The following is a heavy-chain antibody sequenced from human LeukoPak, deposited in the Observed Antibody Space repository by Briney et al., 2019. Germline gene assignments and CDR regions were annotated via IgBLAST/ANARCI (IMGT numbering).Heavy chain of an antibody. CDR1: GYTFTSYY. Sequence: ASVKVSCKASGYTFTSYYMHWVRQAPGQGLEWMGIINPSGGSTSYAQKFQGRVTMTRDMSTSTVYMELSSLRSEDTAVYYCARMVATRTVPTNYYYYYYMDVWGKGTTVTVSS. D-gene: IGHD5-12*01. CDR3: ARMVATRTVPTNYYYYYYMDV. J-gene: IGHJ6*03. CDR2: INPSGGST. V-gene: IGHV1-46*01.